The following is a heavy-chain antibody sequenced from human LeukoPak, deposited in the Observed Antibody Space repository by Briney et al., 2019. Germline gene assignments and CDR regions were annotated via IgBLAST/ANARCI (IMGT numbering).Heavy chain of an antibody. Sequence: PGGSLRLSCAASGFTFSSYSMNWVRQAPGKGLEWVSSISSSSSYIYYADSVKGRFTISRDNAKNSLYLQMNSLRAEDTAVYYCAKDSPSAGGYDYVAFDYWGQGTLVTVSS. CDR2: ISSSSSYI. V-gene: IGHV3-21*01. CDR1: GFTFSSYS. CDR3: AKDSPSAGGYDYVAFDY. D-gene: IGHD5-12*01. J-gene: IGHJ4*02.